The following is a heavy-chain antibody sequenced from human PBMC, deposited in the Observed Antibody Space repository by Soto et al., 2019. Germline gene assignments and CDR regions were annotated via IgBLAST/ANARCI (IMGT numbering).Heavy chain of an antibody. CDR2: INSSGGST. D-gene: IGHD2-15*01. CDR1: GYTFTSYY. CDR3: ARDRIVVVVAATGWFDP. V-gene: IGHV1-46*01. Sequence: ASVKVSCKASGYTFTSYYMHWVRQAPGQGLEWMGIINSSGGSTSYAQKFQGRVTMTRDTSTSTVYMELSSLRSEDTAVYYCARDRIVVVVAATGWFDPWGQGTLVTVSS. J-gene: IGHJ5*02.